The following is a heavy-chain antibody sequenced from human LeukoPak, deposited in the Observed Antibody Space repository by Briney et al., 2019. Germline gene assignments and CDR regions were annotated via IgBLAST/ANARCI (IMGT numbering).Heavy chain of an antibody. CDR2: ISSNGGST. D-gene: IGHD5-24*01. Sequence: TGGSLRLSCAASGFTFSSYAMHWVRQAPGKGLEYVSAISSNGGSTYYANSVKGRFTISRDNAKNSLYLQMNSLRAEDTAVYYCARDRDGYNYPFDYWGQGTLVTVSS. V-gene: IGHV3-64*01. CDR1: GFTFSSYA. J-gene: IGHJ4*02. CDR3: ARDRDGYNYPFDY.